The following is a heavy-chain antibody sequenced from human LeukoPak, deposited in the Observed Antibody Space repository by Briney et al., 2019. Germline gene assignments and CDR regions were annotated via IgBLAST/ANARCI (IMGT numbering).Heavy chain of an antibody. CDR3: ARVRRAVTMVRGDPPGYYFDY. Sequence: WASVKVSCKASGYTFTGYYMHWVRQAPGQGLEWMGWINPNSGGTNYAQKFQGRVTMTRDTSISTAYMELSRLRSDDTAVYYCARVRRAVTMVRGDPPGYYFDYWGQGTLITVSS. J-gene: IGHJ4*02. D-gene: IGHD3-10*01. CDR2: INPNSGGT. CDR1: GYTFTGYY. V-gene: IGHV1-2*02.